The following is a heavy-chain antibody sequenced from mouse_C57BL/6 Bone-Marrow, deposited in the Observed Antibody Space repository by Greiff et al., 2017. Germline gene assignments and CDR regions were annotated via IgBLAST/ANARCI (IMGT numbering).Heavy chain of an antibody. D-gene: IGHD2-3*01. CDR1: GYTFTSYW. CDR2: IYPGSGST. Sequence: QVQLQQPGAELVKPGASVKMSCKASGYTFTSYWITWVKQRPGQGLEWIGDIYPGSGSTNYTEKFKSKATLTVDTSSSTAYLQLTSLTSEDSSVXCCAREGDGYYLYYAMDYWGQGTSVTV. CDR3: AREGDGYYLYYAMDY. V-gene: IGHV1-55*01. J-gene: IGHJ4*01.